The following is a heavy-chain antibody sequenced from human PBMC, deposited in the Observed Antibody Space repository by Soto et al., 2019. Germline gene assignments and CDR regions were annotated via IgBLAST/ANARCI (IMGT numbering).Heavy chain of an antibody. V-gene: IGHV3-21*01. CDR1: GFTFSTYS. D-gene: IGHD2-2*01. Sequence: EVQLVESGGGLVKPGGSLRLSCAASGFTFSTYSMNWVRQAPGKGLEWVSSISSSGGSVSYAESVKGRFTISRDNAKNSLYLQMDSLRAEDTAVYYCARVRSINTNMDSWGQGTLVTVSS. J-gene: IGHJ4*02. CDR2: ISSSGGSV. CDR3: ARVRSINTNMDS.